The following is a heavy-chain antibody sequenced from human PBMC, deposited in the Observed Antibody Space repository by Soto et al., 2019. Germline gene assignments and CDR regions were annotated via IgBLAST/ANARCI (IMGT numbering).Heavy chain of an antibody. CDR1: GGTFNGYT. Sequence: QFQLVQSGPEVKKPGSSVKVSCKASGGTFNGYTISWVRQAPGQWLEWVGRIIPILSTTNYAQKFQGRATITADKSTSTAYRELSSLRSDDTALYFCARGCYRNNYHMDVWGKGTTVTVSS. CDR2: IIPILSTT. CDR3: ARGCYRNNYHMDV. J-gene: IGHJ6*03. D-gene: IGHD4-4*01. V-gene: IGHV1-69*08.